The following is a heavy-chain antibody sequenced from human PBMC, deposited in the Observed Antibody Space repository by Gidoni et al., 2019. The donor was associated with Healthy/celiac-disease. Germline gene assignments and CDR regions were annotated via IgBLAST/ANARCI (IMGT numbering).Heavy chain of an antibody. CDR1: GFTFGDYA. Sequence: EVQLVESGGGLVKPGRSLRLSCTASGFTFGDYAMSWFRQAQGKGLEWVGFIRSKAYGETTEYAASVKGRFTISRDDSKSIAYLQMNSLKTEDTAVYYCTSPRYCSGGSCYYYGMDVWGQGTTVTVSS. CDR3: TSPRYCSGGSCYYYGMDV. D-gene: IGHD2-15*01. CDR2: IRSKAYGETT. J-gene: IGHJ6*02. V-gene: IGHV3-49*05.